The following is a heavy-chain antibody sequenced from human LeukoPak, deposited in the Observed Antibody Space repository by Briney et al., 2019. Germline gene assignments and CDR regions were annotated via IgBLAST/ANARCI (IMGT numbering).Heavy chain of an antibody. CDR1: GYSISSGYY. V-gene: IGHV4-38-2*02. J-gene: IGHJ4*02. Sequence: PSETLSLTCTVSGYSISSGYYWGWLRQPPGKGLEWIGSIYHSGSTYYNPSLKSRVTISVDTSKNQFSLKLSSVTAADTAVYYCARDLDSSSWYVFHYWGQGTLVTVSS. CDR3: ARDLDSSSWYVFHY. CDR2: IYHSGST. D-gene: IGHD6-13*01.